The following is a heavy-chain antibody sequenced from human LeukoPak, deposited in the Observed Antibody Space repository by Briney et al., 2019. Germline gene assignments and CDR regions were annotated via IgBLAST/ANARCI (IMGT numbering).Heavy chain of an antibody. CDR3: SRGSGGV. Sequence: GGSLRLSCTASGFTFGHYAMSWVRQAPGKGLEWVGFIRSKAYGGTTQYAASVKGRFTISRDDSKSIAYLQMNSLKTEDTGVYYCSRGSGGVWGQGTLVTVSS. CDR2: IRSKAYGGTT. CDR1: GFTFGHYA. D-gene: IGHD6-19*01. J-gene: IGHJ4*02. V-gene: IGHV3-49*04.